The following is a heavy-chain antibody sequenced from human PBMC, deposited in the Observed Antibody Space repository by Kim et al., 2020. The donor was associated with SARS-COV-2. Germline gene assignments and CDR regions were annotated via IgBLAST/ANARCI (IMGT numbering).Heavy chain of an antibody. Sequence: GGSLRLSCAPSGFTFSNYAMSWVRQAPGKGLEWVAGIGAGHDAYYADSVRGRFTISRDHFANTLFLQMNSLRADDAAVYHCAKRAATGAGPYYFYSWGQGTLVTVPA. CDR3: AKRAATGAGPYYFYS. V-gene: IGHV3-23*01. CDR1: GFTFSNYA. D-gene: IGHD2-15*01. J-gene: IGHJ4*02. CDR2: IGAGHDA.